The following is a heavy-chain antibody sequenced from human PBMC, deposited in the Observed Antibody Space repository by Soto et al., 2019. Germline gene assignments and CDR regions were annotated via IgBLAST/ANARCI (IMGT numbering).Heavy chain of an antibody. CDR2: ISYDGRNK. Sequence: QVQVVESGGGVVQPGRSLRLSCAASEFTFRSYAMHWVRQAPGKGLEWVSIISYDGRNKYYADAVRGRFSISRDNSKNXLXXQMNSLRAEDTAVYYCAREGGYCSGGSCYPTGMDVWGQGTTVTVSS. CDR3: AREGGYCSGGSCYPTGMDV. CDR1: EFTFRSYA. D-gene: IGHD2-15*01. V-gene: IGHV3-30-3*01. J-gene: IGHJ6*02.